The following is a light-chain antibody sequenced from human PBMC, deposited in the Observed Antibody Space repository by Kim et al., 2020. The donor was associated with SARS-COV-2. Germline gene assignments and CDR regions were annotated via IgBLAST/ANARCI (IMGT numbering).Light chain of an antibody. V-gene: IGKV1-6*01. CDR2: DAS. CDR3: LQHNNYPIT. Sequence: ASVGDRVIITCRASQDIGSDLGWFQQRPGKAPKVLINDASSLHSGVPSRFIGSRSGRDFTLTISSLQPEDFATYFCLQHNNYPITFGRGTRLEIK. J-gene: IGKJ5*01. CDR1: QDIGSD.